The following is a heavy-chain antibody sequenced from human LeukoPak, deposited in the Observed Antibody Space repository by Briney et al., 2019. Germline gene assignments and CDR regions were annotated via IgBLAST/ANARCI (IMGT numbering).Heavy chain of an antibody. CDR3: ARATLAVAGTNYYYYYGMDV. CDR2: IYYSGST. CDR1: GGSISSHY. V-gene: IGHV4-59*11. Sequence: PSETLSLTCTVSGGSISSHYWSWVRQPHGKGMEWIGYIYYSGSTNYNPSLKSRVTISVDTSKNQFSLKLSSVTAADTAVYYCARATLAVAGTNYYYYYGMDVWGQGTTVTVSS. D-gene: IGHD6-19*01. J-gene: IGHJ6*02.